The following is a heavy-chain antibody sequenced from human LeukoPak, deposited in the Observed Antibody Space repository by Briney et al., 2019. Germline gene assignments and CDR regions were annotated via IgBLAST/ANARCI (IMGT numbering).Heavy chain of an antibody. Sequence: ASVKVSCKASGGTFSSYAISWVRQAPGQGLEWMGGIIPIFGTANYAQKFQGRVTITADESTSTAYMELSSLRSEDTAVYYCARGSYYDSSGYYYVHYYYGMDVWGQGTTVTVSS. CDR3: ARGSYYDSSGYYYVHYYYGMDV. V-gene: IGHV1-69*13. J-gene: IGHJ6*02. D-gene: IGHD3-22*01. CDR2: IIPIFGTA. CDR1: GGTFSSYA.